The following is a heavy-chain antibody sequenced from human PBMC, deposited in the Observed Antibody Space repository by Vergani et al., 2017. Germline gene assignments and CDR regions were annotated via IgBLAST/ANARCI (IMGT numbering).Heavy chain of an antibody. Sequence: EVQLVESGGGLVQPGRSLRLSCAASGFTFDDYAMHWVRQAPGKGLEWVSGISWNSGSIGYADSVKGRFTISRDNAKNFLYLQMNSLRAEDTALYYCARGSGSYYPDYFDYWGQGTLVTVSS. D-gene: IGHD3-10*01. CDR2: ISWNSGSI. V-gene: IGHV3-9*01. J-gene: IGHJ4*02. CDR1: GFTFDDYA. CDR3: ARGSGSYYPDYFDY.